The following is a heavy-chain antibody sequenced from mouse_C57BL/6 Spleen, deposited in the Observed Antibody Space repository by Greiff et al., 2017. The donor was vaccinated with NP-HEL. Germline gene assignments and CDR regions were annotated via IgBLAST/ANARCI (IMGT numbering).Heavy chain of an antibody. D-gene: IGHD3-3*01. V-gene: IGHV1-82*01. CDR1: GYAFSSSW. Sequence: QVQLQQSGPELVKPGASVKISCKASGYAFSSSWMNWVKQRPGKGLEWIGRIYPGDGDTNYNGKFKGKATLTADKSSSTAYMQLSSLTSEDSAVYSCARSTGDGFDYWGQGTTLTVSS. CDR2: IYPGDGDT. J-gene: IGHJ2*01. CDR3: ARSTGDGFDY.